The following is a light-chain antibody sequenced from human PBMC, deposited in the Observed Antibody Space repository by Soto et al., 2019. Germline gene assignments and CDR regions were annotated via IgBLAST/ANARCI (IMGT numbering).Light chain of an antibody. Sequence: QPVLTQSPSASASLGASVKLTCTLSSGHSSYAIAWHQQQPEKGPRYLMKLNSDGSHSKGDGIPDRFSGSSSGAERYLTISSPHSEDEADYYCQTWGTGIRVFGGGTKLTVL. CDR2: LNSDGSH. CDR3: QTWGTGIRV. CDR1: SGHSSYA. V-gene: IGLV4-69*01. J-gene: IGLJ2*01.